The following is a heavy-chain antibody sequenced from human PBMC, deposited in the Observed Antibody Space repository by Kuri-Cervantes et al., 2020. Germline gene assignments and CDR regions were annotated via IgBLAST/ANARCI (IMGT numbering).Heavy chain of an antibody. CDR1: GFTFSSYA. CDR3: ARDQGTSPYDY. D-gene: IGHD2-2*01. V-gene: IGHV3-30-3*01. Sequence: LSLTCAASGFTFSSYAMHWVRQAPGKGLEWVAVISYDGSNKYYADSVKGRFTIPRDNSENTLYLQMNSLRAEDTAVYYCARDQGTSPYDYWGQGTLVTVSS. J-gene: IGHJ4*02. CDR2: ISYDGSNK.